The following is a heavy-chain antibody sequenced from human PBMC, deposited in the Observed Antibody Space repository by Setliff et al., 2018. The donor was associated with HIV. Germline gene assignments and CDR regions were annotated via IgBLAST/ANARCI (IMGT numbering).Heavy chain of an antibody. CDR3: VRRILDYGYNGKGFDY. CDR1: GDSITSRNYH. CDR2: LFYTGST. D-gene: IGHD4-17*01. V-gene: IGHV4-39*01. Sequence: PSETLSLTCAVSGDSITSRNYHWDWVRQPPGKGLEWIGSLFYTGSTSCNPSLKSRVTISGDTSKNQFSLKLSSVTAADTAVYYCVRRILDYGYNGKGFDYWGPGTLVTVSS. J-gene: IGHJ4*02.